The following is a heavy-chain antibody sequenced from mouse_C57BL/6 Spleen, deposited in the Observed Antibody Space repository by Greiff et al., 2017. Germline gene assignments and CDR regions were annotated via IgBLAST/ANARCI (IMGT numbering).Heavy chain of an antibody. CDR1: GFTFSNYW. J-gene: IGHJ2*01. CDR3: TEFITTVPFDY. Sequence: EVKLMESGGGLVQPGGSMKLSCVASGFTFSNYWMNWVRHSPEKGLEWVAQIRLKSDNYATHYAESVKGRFTISRDDSKSSVYLQMNNLRAEDTGIYYCTEFITTVPFDYWGQGTTLTVSS. D-gene: IGHD1-1*01. CDR2: IRLKSDNYAT. V-gene: IGHV6-3*01.